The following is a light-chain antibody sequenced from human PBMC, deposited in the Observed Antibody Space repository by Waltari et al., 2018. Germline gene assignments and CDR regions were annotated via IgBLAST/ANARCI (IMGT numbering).Light chain of an antibody. CDR3: QQREIT. V-gene: IGKV3-11*01. CDR1: QSVSSY. Sequence: ELVLTQSPATLSLSPGERATLSCRASQSVSSYLAWYQQKPGQAPRLLIYDASNRATGIPARFSGSGSGTDFTLTISSLAAEDFAVYYCQQREITFGQGTRLEIK. J-gene: IGKJ5*01. CDR2: DAS.